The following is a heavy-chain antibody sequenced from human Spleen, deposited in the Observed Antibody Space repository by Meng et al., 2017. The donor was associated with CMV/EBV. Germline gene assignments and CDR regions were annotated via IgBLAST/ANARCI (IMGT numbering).Heavy chain of an antibody. Sequence: SETLSLTCTVSGGSISSYYWSWIRQPPGKGLEWIGYIYYSGSTNYNPSLKSRVTISVDTSKNQFSLKLSSVTAADTAVYYCARDDSSSTPPHYYYYGMDVWGQGTTVTVS. CDR3: ARDDSSSTPPHYYYYGMDV. CDR1: GGSISSYY. D-gene: IGHD6-13*01. J-gene: IGHJ6*02. CDR2: IYYSGST. V-gene: IGHV4-59*01.